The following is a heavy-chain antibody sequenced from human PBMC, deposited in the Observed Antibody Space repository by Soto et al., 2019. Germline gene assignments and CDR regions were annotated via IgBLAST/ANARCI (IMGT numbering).Heavy chain of an antibody. CDR2: IRQDGSEI. Sequence: GGSLRLSCVGSGFTFSSNWMTWVRQAPGKGLEWVANIRQDGSEINYVDSVKGRFTISRDNTKNSLYLQMNSLRAEDTAIYYCAKCPRKQWLVPPYYFDYWGQGALVTVSS. CDR3: AKCPRKQWLVPPYYFDY. J-gene: IGHJ4*02. D-gene: IGHD6-19*01. CDR1: GFTFSSNW. V-gene: IGHV3-7*02.